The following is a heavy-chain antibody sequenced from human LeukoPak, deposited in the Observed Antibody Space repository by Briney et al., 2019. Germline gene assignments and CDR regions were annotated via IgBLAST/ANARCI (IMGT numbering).Heavy chain of an antibody. J-gene: IGHJ4*02. Sequence: PGGSLRLSCTASGFTFGDYAMSWVRQAPGKGLEWVGFIRSKAYGGTTEYAASVKGRFTISRDGSKSIAYLQMNSLKTEDTAVYYCTRISSYYDFWSGYYTARYYFDYWGQGTLVTVSS. D-gene: IGHD3-3*01. CDR1: GFTFGDYA. CDR2: IRSKAYGGTT. V-gene: IGHV3-49*04. CDR3: TRISSYYDFWSGYYTARYYFDY.